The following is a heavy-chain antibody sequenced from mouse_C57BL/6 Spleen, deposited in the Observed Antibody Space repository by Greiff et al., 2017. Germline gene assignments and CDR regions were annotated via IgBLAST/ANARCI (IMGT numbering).Heavy chain of an antibody. CDR1: GYSITSDY. CDR2: ISYSGST. Sequence: EGKLVESGPGLAKPSQTLSLTCSVTGYSITSDYWNWIRKFPGNKLEYMGYISYSGSTYYNPSLKSRISITRDTSQNQYYLQLNSVTTEDTATYYCARRDYYGSRGFDYWGQGTTLTVSS. CDR3: ARRDYYGSRGFDY. J-gene: IGHJ2*01. V-gene: IGHV3-8*01. D-gene: IGHD1-1*01.